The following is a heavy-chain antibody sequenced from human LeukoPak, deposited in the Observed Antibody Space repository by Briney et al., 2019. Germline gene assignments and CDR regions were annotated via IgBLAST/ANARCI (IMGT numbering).Heavy chain of an antibody. V-gene: IGHV4-39*01. D-gene: IGHD3-10*01. Sequence: NPSETLSLTCSVSGGSINRSSFYWGWIRQPPGKGLEWIGSIYYSGSTYSNPSLKSRVTISVDTSKNQFSLKLSSVTAADTAVYYCARVSGGGATWGQGTLVTVSS. J-gene: IGHJ4*02. CDR1: GGSINRSSFY. CDR3: ARVSGGGAT. CDR2: IYYSGST.